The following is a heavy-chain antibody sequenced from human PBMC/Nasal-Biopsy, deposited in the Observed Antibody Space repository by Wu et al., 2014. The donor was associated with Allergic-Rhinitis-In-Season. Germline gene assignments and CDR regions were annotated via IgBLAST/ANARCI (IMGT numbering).Heavy chain of an antibody. J-gene: IGHJ6*02. CDR2: IWYDGTNK. Sequence: GLEWVAVIWYDGTNKYYAESVKGRFTISRDNSKNTLYLQMNSLRAEDTAVYYCAKGAWPDSYCGGDCYQYYYYGMDVWGQGTTVTVSS. D-gene: IGHD2-21*01. V-gene: IGHV3-33*06. CDR3: AKGAWPDSYCGGDCYQYYYYGMDV.